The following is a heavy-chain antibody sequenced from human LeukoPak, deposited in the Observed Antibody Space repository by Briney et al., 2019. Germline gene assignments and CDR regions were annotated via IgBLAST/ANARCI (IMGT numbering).Heavy chain of an antibody. J-gene: IGHJ4*02. CDR1: GFTFSTNA. CDR2: ISGSGAST. V-gene: IGHV3-23*01. Sequence: QSGGSLRLSCLTSGFTFSTNAMSWVRQAPGEGLEWISGISGSGASTYYADSVTGRFTISRDNSRNTLYLQVNSLRGDDTAVYYCAKDVGKWESLHFFDYWGQGTLVTVSS. D-gene: IGHD1-26*01. CDR3: AKDVGKWESLHFFDY.